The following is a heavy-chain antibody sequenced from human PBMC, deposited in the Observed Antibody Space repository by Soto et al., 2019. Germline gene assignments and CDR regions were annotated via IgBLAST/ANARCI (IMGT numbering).Heavy chain of an antibody. D-gene: IGHD2-15*01. CDR1: EDTFSSYA. CDR2: IIPFFNTP. J-gene: IGHJ4*02. V-gene: IGHV1-69*01. Sequence: QVQLVQSGAEVKKPGSSVKVSCKASEDTFSSYAISWVRQAPGQGLDWLGGIIPFFNTPNYAQTFQGRVTITADESTSTAYMELNSLRSGDTAIYYCAAESANGRNPWAFAFWGQGPLVTVSS. CDR3: AAESANGRNPWAFAF.